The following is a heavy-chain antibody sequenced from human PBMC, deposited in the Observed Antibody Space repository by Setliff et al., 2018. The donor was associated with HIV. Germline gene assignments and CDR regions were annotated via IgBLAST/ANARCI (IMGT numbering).Heavy chain of an antibody. CDR1: GGSISSSGYY. V-gene: IGHV4-39*07. D-gene: IGHD2-2*01. J-gene: IGHJ4*02. Sequence: SETLSLTCTVSGGSISSSGYYWGWIRQPPGKGLEWIGSIYYSGSTYYNPSLKSRVTISVDTSKNQFSLKLSSVTAADTAVYYCARVNRGCSSTSCSNDYWGQGTLVTVSS. CDR3: ARVNRGCSSTSCSNDY. CDR2: IYYSGST.